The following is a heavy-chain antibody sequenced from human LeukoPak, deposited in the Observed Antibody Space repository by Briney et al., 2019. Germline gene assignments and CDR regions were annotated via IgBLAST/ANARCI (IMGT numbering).Heavy chain of an antibody. V-gene: IGHV3-72*01. Sequence: GGSLRLSCAASGFTVSSNYMSWVRQAPGKGLEWVGRSRNKADSYTTEYAASVKGRFTISRDASKNSLYLQMNSPIAEDTAVYYCSRALYYDGSTFYNDYWGQGTLVTVSS. CDR2: SRNKADSYTT. D-gene: IGHD3-22*01. CDR1: GFTVSSNY. J-gene: IGHJ4*02. CDR3: SRALYYDGSTFYNDY.